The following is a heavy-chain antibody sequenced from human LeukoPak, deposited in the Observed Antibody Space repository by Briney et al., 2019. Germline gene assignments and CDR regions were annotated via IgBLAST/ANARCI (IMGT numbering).Heavy chain of an antibody. Sequence: PVGSLRLSCAASGFTFSSCSMNWVRQAPGKGLEWVSSISSSSSYIYYADSVKGRFTISRDNAKNSLYLQMNSLRAEDTAVYYCARGGSSWYWLDYWGQGTLVTVSS. CDR1: GFTFSSCS. J-gene: IGHJ4*02. D-gene: IGHD6-13*01. CDR3: ARGGSSWYWLDY. V-gene: IGHV3-21*01. CDR2: ISSSSSYI.